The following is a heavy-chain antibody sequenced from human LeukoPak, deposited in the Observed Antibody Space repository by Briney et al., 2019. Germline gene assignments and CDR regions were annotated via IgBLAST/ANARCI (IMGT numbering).Heavy chain of an antibody. V-gene: IGHV4-34*01. Sequence: SETLSLTCAVYGGSFSGYYWSWIRQPPGKGLEWIGEINHSGSTNYNPSLKSRVTISVDTSKNQFSLNLRSLTASDTAVYYCARVGTALDDAYFDSWGQGTLVTVSS. CDR3: ARVGTALDDAYFDS. CDR1: GGSFSGYY. D-gene: IGHD2-21*02. J-gene: IGHJ4*02. CDR2: INHSGST.